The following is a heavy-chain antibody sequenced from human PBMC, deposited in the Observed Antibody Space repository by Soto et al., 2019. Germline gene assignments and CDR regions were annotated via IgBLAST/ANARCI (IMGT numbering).Heavy chain of an antibody. J-gene: IGHJ4*02. CDR1: GFTLNIFW. CDR3: ARSSSGYFDS. D-gene: IGHD3-22*01. V-gene: IGHV3-7*05. Sequence: EVQLVESGGGLVQTGGSLRLSCTGSGFTLNIFWMSCVRQAPGTGLEWVANIKQDGNEKYYVQSVMGRFTVSRDNAKNSLFLQMNTLRAEDTAVYCCARSSSGYFDSWGQGTLVTVSS. CDR2: IKQDGNEK.